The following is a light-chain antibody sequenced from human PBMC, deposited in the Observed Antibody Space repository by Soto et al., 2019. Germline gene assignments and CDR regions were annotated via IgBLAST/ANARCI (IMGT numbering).Light chain of an antibody. V-gene: IGKV3-15*01. Sequence: ETVMTQSPATLSVSPGDTATLSCRASQSISSSLAWYQQKPGQPPRLLIYAASTRATGVPARFSGSGSGTEFTLTISRLQSEDFAVYYCQQYYNWRPRFGQGTKVDIK. J-gene: IGKJ1*01. CDR2: AAS. CDR1: QSISSS. CDR3: QQYYNWRPR.